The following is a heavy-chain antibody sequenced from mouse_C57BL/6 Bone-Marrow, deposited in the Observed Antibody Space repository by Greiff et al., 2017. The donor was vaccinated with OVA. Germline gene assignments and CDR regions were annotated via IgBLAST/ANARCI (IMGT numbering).Heavy chain of an antibody. J-gene: IGHJ2*01. CDR2: IYPRDGST. Sequence: QVQLQQPDAELVKPGASVKISCKASGYTFTDHTIHWMKQRPEQGLEWIGYIYPRDGSTKYNEKFKGKATLTADKSSSTACMQLNRLTSEDSAVYFCARSHYYGSSYVGWGQGTTLTVSA. V-gene: IGHV1-78*01. CDR1: GYTFTDHT. CDR3: ARSHYYGSSYVG. D-gene: IGHD1-1*01.